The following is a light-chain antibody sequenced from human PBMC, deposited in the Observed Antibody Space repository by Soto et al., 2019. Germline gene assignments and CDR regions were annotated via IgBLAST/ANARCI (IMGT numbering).Light chain of an antibody. CDR1: SSNIGSNT. Sequence: QSVLTQPPSASGTPGQRVAISCSGSSSNIGSNTVNWYQQLPGTAPKLLIYSENQRPSGVPDRFSGSRSGTSASLAISGLQSEDEADYYCATWDDRLNGDVFGTGTKGTVL. V-gene: IGLV1-44*01. J-gene: IGLJ1*01. CDR3: ATWDDRLNGDV. CDR2: SEN.